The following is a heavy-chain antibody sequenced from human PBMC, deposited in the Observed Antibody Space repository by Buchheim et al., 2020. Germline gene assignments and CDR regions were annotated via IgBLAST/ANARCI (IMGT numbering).Heavy chain of an antibody. CDR3: ARARGVNEDYTGGWYYFDS. CDR1: GDSMTDYY. V-gene: IGHV4-59*01. D-gene: IGHD3-10*01. J-gene: IGHJ4*02. Sequence: QVQLQESGPGLVKPSETLSLTCSVTGDSMTDYYWSWIRQPPGKGLEWLGNINYMGSSFSRPSLKSRVTISLTSPGNRFSLELTSVTAADTAVYYCARARGVNEDYTGGWYYFDSWGQGIL. CDR2: INYMGSS.